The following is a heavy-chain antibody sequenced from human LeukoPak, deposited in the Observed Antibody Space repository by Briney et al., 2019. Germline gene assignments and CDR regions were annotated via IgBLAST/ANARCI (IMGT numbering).Heavy chain of an antibody. CDR1: GFTFSSYA. CDR2: ISYDGSNK. CDR3: ARVRTYYDILTGYVDY. Sequence: GGSLRLSCAASGFTFSSYAMSWVRQAPGKGLEWVAVISYDGSNKYYADSVKGRFTISRDNSKNTLYLQMNSLRAEDTAVYYCARVRTYYDILTGYVDYWGQGTLVTVSS. J-gene: IGHJ4*02. V-gene: IGHV3-30-3*01. D-gene: IGHD3-9*01.